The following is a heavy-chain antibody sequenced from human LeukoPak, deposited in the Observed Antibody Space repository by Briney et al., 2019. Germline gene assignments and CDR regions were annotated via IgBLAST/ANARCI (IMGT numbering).Heavy chain of an antibody. CDR3: ARRSITIFGVANDAFDI. D-gene: IGHD3-3*01. J-gene: IGHJ3*02. CDR1: GGSISGSSYY. Sequence: KPSETLSLTCTVSGGSISGSSYYWGWIRQPPGKGLEWIVSIYYSGSTYYNPPLKSRVTISVDTSKDQFSLKLSSVTAADTAVYYCARRSITIFGVANDAFDIWGQGTMVTVSS. V-gene: IGHV4-39*01. CDR2: IYYSGST.